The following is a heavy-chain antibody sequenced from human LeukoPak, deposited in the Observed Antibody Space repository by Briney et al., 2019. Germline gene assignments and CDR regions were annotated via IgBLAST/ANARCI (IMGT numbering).Heavy chain of an antibody. CDR1: GYTFTSYD. J-gene: IGHJ4*02. CDR3: ARGTKQQLVRLDY. D-gene: IGHD6-13*01. V-gene: IGHV1-8*01. CDR2: MNPNSGNT. Sequence: ASVKVSCKASGYTFTSYDINWVRQATGQGLEWMGWMNPNSGNTGYAQKFQGRVTVTRNTSISTAYMELSSLRSEDTAVYYCARGTKQQLVRLDYWGQGTLVTVSS.